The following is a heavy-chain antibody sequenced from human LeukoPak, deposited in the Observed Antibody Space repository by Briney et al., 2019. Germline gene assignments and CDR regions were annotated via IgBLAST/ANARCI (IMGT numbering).Heavy chain of an antibody. D-gene: IGHD6-13*01. CDR3: TTGGSWYDPGH. V-gene: IGHV3-15*01. Sequence: GGSLRLSCAASGFTFSSYWMHWVRQAPGKGLEWVGRIKSKADGGTADYVAPVKGRFTISRDDAKNTVYLEMNSLKTEDTAVYFCTTGGSWYDPGHWGQGTLVTVSS. CDR2: IKSKADGGTA. J-gene: IGHJ4*02. CDR1: GFTFSSYW.